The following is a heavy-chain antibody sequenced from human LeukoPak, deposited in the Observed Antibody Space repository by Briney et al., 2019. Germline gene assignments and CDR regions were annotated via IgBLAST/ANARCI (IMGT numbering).Heavy chain of an antibody. CDR2: IYPGDAHT. Sequence: GESLKISCKGSGYSFPNYWIGWVRQLPGKGLEWLGGIYPGDAHTRYNPSFQDQVTISVDKSISTAYLQWSSLKASDTAMYYCARGPYAYTSSATLGSYNWFDPWGQGSLVTVSS. CDR3: ARGPYAYTSSATLGSYNWFDP. V-gene: IGHV5-51*01. CDR1: GYSFPNYW. J-gene: IGHJ5*02. D-gene: IGHD2-2*02.